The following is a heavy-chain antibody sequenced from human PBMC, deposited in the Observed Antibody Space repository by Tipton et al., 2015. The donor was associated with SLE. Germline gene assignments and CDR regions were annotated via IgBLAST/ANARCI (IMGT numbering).Heavy chain of an antibody. CDR1: GYSFTSYW. D-gene: IGHD3-22*01. J-gene: IGHJ3*02. V-gene: IGHV5-10-1*01. CDR2: IDPSDSYT. CDR3: ARRGSSGYYSFDAFDI. Sequence: QSGAEVKKPGESLRISCKGFGYSFTSYWISGVRQMPGKGLEWMGRIDPSDSYTSYSPSFQGHVTLSADKSISTAYLQWSSLKASDTAMYYCARRGSSGYYSFDAFDIWGQGTMVTVSS.